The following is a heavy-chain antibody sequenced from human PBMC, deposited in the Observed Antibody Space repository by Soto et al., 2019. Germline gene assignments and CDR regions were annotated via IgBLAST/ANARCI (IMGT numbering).Heavy chain of an antibody. CDR1: GSSVSNSNYY. CDR3: VSQRTSVLTQAYFDY. CDR2: DYYRGRS. V-gene: IGHV4-39*01. J-gene: IGHJ4*02. D-gene: IGHD2-8*01. Sequence: SATLSLTCTVSGSSVSNSNYYWGWIRQSPGKGLEWIGSDYYRGRSYSKSSVKSRVTISVDTSKNQFSLNLNSVTASDTAVYYCVSQRTSVLTQAYFDYWGPGALVTVSS.